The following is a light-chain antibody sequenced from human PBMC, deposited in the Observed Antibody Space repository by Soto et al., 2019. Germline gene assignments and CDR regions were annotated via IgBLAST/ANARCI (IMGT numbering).Light chain of an antibody. CDR2: EVS. Sequence: QSALTQPPSASGSPGQSVTISCTGTSSDVGGYNYVSWYQQHPGKVPKLMIYEVSKRPSGVPDRFSGSKSGNTASLTVSGXQAEDEADYYCSSYAGRNTLVFGGGTKLTVL. CDR1: SSDVGGYNY. V-gene: IGLV2-8*01. J-gene: IGLJ2*01. CDR3: SSYAGRNTLV.